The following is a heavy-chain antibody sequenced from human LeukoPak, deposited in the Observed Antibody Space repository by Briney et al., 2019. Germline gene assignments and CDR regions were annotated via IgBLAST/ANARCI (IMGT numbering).Heavy chain of an antibody. V-gene: IGHV3-66*01. CDR1: GFTVSSNY. D-gene: IGHD4-23*01. J-gene: IGHJ6*02. CDR2: IYSGGST. Sequence: GGFLRLSCAASGFTVSSNYMSWVRQAPGKGLEWVSVIYSGGSTYYADSVNGRFTISRDNSKNTLYLQMNSLRAEDTAVYYCARDDVIPIYGGNSMDVWGQGTTVTVSS. CDR3: ARDDVIPIYGGNSMDV.